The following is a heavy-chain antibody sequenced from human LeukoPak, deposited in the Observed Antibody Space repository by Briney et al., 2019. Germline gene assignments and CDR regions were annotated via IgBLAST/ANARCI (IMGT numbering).Heavy chain of an antibody. Sequence: RGSLRLSCAASGCTVSTNYMSWVRQAPGKGLEWLSIIYSDGSTYYADSVKGRFTISRDNSKNTLYLQMSSLTAEDTAVYYCARANSATIPGVDPWGQGTLVTVSS. CDR3: ARANSATIPGVDP. V-gene: IGHV3-53*01. CDR1: GCTVSTNY. CDR2: IYSDGST. D-gene: IGHD1-26*01. J-gene: IGHJ5*02.